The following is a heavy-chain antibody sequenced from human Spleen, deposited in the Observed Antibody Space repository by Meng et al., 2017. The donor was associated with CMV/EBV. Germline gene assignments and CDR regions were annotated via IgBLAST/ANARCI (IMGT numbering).Heavy chain of an antibody. V-gene: IGHV4-34*01. CDR1: GGSFSDFY. CDR3: ARPTTVIGGYYYGMDV. J-gene: IGHJ6*02. D-gene: IGHD4-17*01. CDR2: INHSGIT. Sequence: GSLRLSCAVYGGSFSDFYWSWIRRPPGKGLEWIGEINHSGITNYNPSLKSRLTLSVDTSKRQFSLKLRSLTAADTAVYYCARPTTVIGGYYYGMDVWGQGTSVTVSS.